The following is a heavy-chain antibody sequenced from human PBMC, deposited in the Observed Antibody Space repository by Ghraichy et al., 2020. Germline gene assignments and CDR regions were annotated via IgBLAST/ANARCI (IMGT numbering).Heavy chain of an antibody. D-gene: IGHD2-15*01. CDR3: AREEIGVVAAGPYYYYYGMDV. Sequence: SETLSLTCTVSGGSISSYYWSWIRQPAGKGLEWIGRIYTSGSTNYNPSLKSRVTMSVDTSKNQFSLKLSSVTAADTAVYYCAREEIGVVAAGPYYYYYGMDVWGQGTTVTVSS. J-gene: IGHJ6*02. CDR2: IYTSGST. CDR1: GGSISSYY. V-gene: IGHV4-4*07.